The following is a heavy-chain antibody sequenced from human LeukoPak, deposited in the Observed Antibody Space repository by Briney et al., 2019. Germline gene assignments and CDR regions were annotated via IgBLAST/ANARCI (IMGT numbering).Heavy chain of an antibody. CDR2: IYYSGST. D-gene: IGHD6-13*01. V-gene: IGHV4-39*07. CDR1: GGSITSSSYY. J-gene: IGHJ5*02. CDR3: ARVDSSSPGSFNWFDP. Sequence: PSETLSPTCTVSGGSITSSSYYWGWIRQPPGKGLEWIASIYYSGSTYYNPSLKSRVTISVDTSKNQFSLKLSSVTAADTAVYYCARVDSSSPGSFNWFDPWGQGTLVTVSS.